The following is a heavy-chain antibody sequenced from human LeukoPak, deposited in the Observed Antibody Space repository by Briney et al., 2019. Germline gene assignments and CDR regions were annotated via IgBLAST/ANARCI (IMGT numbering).Heavy chain of an antibody. D-gene: IGHD1-14*01. CDR2: INPNSGGT. CDR1: GYTFTGYY. J-gene: IGHJ3*02. CDR3: ARAYLHRGAFDI. Sequence: ASVKVSCKASGYTFTGYYMHWVRQAPGQGLEWMGWINPNSGGTNYAQKFQGRVTMTRDTSISTAYMELSSLRSEDTAVYYCARAYLHRGAFDIWGQGTMVTVSS. V-gene: IGHV1-2*02.